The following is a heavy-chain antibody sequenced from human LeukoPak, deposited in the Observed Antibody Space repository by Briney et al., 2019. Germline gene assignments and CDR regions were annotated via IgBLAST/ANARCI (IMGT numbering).Heavy chain of an antibody. CDR1: RYNFATYW. CDR2: IDLGGSYT. J-gene: IGHJ4*02. Sequence: GESLKISCQGFRYNFATYWISWVREVPGKGLEWMGRIDLGGSYTEYSPSFQGHVTISSDKSINTAYLQWSGLKASDSAIYYCARERQGVRGVILSDWGQGTLVSVSS. V-gene: IGHV5-10-1*01. CDR3: ARERQGVRGVILSD. D-gene: IGHD3-10*01.